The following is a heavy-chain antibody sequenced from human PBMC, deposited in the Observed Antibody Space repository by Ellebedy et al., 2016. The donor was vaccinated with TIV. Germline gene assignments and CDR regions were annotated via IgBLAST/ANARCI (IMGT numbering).Heavy chain of an antibody. J-gene: IGHJ5*02. D-gene: IGHD3-10*01. V-gene: IGHV4-39*01. CDR1: GGSISSSSHY. CDR2: IYYTGST. CDR3: ARQGPSITMVRGVNWFDP. Sequence: GSLRLSCSVSGGSISSSSHYWGWIRQPPGKGLEWIGSIYYTGSTYYNPSLKRRVTISVDTSKNQFSLNLNCLTAADTAVYYCARQGPSITMVRGVNWFDPWGQGTLVTVSS.